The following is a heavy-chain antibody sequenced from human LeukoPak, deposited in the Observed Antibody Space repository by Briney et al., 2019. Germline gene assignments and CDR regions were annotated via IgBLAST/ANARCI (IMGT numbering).Heavy chain of an antibody. CDR2: IYSGGST. V-gene: IGHV3-66*01. J-gene: IGHJ4*02. D-gene: IGHD3-22*01. Sequence: GGSLRLSCAASGFTVSSNYMSWVRQAPGKGLEWVSVIYSGGSTYYADSEKGRFTITRDNSKNTLYLQMNSLRAEDTAVYYCARVYDSSGYPPTGWGQGTLVTVSS. CDR3: ARVYDSSGYPPTG. CDR1: GFTVSSNY.